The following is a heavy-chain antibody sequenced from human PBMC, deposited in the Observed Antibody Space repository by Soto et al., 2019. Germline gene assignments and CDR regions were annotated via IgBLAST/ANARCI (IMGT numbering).Heavy chain of an antibody. V-gene: IGHV4-34*01. CDR2: INHSGST. CDR1: GGSFSGYY. CDR3: ARGSPRYCSGGSRFGLYYYYYYMDV. Sequence: PSETLSLTCAVYGGSFSGYYWSWIRQPPGKGLEWIGEINHSGSTNYNPSLKSRVTISVDTSKNQFSLKLSSVTAADTAVYYCARGSPRYCSGGSRFGLYYYYYYMDVWGKGTTVTVSS. D-gene: IGHD2-15*01. J-gene: IGHJ6*03.